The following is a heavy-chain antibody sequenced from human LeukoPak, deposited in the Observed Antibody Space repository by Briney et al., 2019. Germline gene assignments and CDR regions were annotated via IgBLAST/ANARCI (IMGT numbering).Heavy chain of an antibody. V-gene: IGHV3-21*06. CDR1: GFNFGSYS. CDR3: ARGVVPAAFDY. CDR2: IIGDSSQI. D-gene: IGHD2-2*01. Sequence: GGSLTLSCEASGFNFGSYSMNWVRQAPAKGLGWVSSIIGDSSQISYADSVKGRFTIFRDNAKDSLYVQLNSLRADDTAVYYCARGVVPAAFDYWGQGTLVTVSS. J-gene: IGHJ4*02.